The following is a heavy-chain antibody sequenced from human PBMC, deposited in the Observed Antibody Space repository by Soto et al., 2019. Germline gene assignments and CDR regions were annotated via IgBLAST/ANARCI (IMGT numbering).Heavy chain of an antibody. J-gene: IGHJ4*02. CDR3: SKLRDRLFDS. V-gene: IGHV3-72*01. CDR1: GFTFSDHY. D-gene: IGHD2-15*01. Sequence: EVQLVESGGGLVQPGGSLRLSCAASGFTFSDHYMDWVRQAPGKGLEWVGRIRHKADSYTTEYAASVKGRFTISRDDSKNSLYPQMNTLETEDTAVDLWSKLRDRLFDSWGQGTLVTVSS. CDR2: IRHKADSYTT.